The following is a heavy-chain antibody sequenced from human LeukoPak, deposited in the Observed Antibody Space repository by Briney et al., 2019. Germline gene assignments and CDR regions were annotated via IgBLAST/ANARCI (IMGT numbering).Heavy chain of an antibody. D-gene: IGHD5-18*01. CDR3: VKGMDIAMVSAFDY. CDR2: ISSNGGST. CDR1: GFMFSIYW. J-gene: IGHJ4*02. V-gene: IGHV3-64D*09. Sequence: GGSLRLSCAASGFMFSIYWMHWVRQAPGKGLEYVSAISSNGGSTYYADSVKGRFTISRDNSKNTLYLQMSSLRAEDTAVYYCVKGMDIAMVSAFDYWGQGTLVTVSS.